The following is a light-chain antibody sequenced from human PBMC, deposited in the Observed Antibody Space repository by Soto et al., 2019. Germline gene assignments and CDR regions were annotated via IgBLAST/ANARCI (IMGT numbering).Light chain of an antibody. Sequence: DIQLTQSPSFMSASVGDRVTITCRASQGSSNYLAWYQQQPGKVPKLLIYVASTLQSGVPSRFSVSGSGTDFTLTISSLEPEDVATYYCQQYNSAPWTFGQWTKEEIK. CDR2: VAS. CDR3: QQYNSAPWT. J-gene: IGKJ1*01. CDR1: QGSSNY. V-gene: IGKV1-27*01.